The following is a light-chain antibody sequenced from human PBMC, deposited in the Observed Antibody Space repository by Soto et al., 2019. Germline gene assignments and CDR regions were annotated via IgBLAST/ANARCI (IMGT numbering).Light chain of an antibody. Sequence: QPVLTQSPSASASLGASVKLTCTLSSEHSDYGIAWHQQQPEKGPRYLMKVNRGGTYNKGDGVPDRFSGSSSGAERHLTISSLQSEDEADYYCQTWGTGVVVFGGGTKVTVL. CDR1: SEHSDYG. J-gene: IGLJ2*01. CDR2: VNRGGTY. CDR3: QTWGTGVVV. V-gene: IGLV4-69*02.